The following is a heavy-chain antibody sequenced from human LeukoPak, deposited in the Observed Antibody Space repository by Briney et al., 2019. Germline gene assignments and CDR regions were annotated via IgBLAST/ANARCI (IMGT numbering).Heavy chain of an antibody. J-gene: IGHJ4*02. D-gene: IGHD6-19*01. CDR3: ARGGIQVSGIDEFDY. CDR2: IGIRGDT. CDR1: GFTFIDYD. Sequence: GGSLRLSCAASGFTFIDYDMHWVRQVIGKVLERVSAIGIRGDTHYSGSVKGRFTISRENAESSLYLQMNSLRAEDTAVYYCARGGIQVSGIDEFDYWGQGTLVTVSS. V-gene: IGHV3-13*01.